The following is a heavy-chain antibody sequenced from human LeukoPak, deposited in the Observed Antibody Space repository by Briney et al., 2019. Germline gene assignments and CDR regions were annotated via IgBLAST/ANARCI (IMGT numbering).Heavy chain of an antibody. CDR3: ARQEAPEDYMDV. CDR1: GYSFTSNW. Sequence: GESLKISCKGSGYSFTSNWIGWVRQMPGKGLEWVGIMYPGGSDTRYSPSFQGQVTISADKSISTAYLQWSSLKASDTAMYYCARQEAPEDYMDVWGKGTTVTVSS. J-gene: IGHJ6*03. CDR2: MYPGGSDT. V-gene: IGHV5-51*01. D-gene: IGHD1-14*01.